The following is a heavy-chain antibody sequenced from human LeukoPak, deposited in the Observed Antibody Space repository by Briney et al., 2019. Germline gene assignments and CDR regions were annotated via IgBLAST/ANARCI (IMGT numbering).Heavy chain of an antibody. D-gene: IGHD5-24*01. Sequence: SGGSLRLSCAASGFTFSSYSMNWVRQAPGKGLEWVSSISSSSSYIYYADSVKGRFTISRDNAKNSLYPQMNSLRAEDTAVYYCARDIAQVLVRDGYNLWGQGTLVTVSS. CDR3: ARDIAQVLVRDGYNL. CDR2: ISSSSSYI. V-gene: IGHV3-21*01. J-gene: IGHJ5*02. CDR1: GFTFSSYS.